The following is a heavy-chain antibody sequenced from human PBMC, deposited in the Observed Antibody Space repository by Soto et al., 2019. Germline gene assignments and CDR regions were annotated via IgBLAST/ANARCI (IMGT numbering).Heavy chain of an antibody. CDR1: GFTFSSSG. CDR3: ARDISFLATVTYEFVY. V-gene: IGHV3-33*01. J-gene: IGHJ4*02. D-gene: IGHD4-17*01. Sequence: GGALRLSCAAAGFTFSSSGMHWVRQAPGKGLEWVAVIWYDGSNKYYADSAKGRFTISRDNSKNTLYLQMNSLRAEDTAVYYCARDISFLATVTYEFVYWGQGTLVTVSS. CDR2: IWYDGSNK.